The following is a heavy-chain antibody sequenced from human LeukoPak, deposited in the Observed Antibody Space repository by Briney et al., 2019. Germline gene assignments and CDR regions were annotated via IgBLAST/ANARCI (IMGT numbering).Heavy chain of an antibody. CDR2: ISSSSSYI. V-gene: IGHV3-21*01. D-gene: IGHD6-13*01. J-gene: IGHJ4*02. CDR3: ASLDPSTSGGSWYGRNY. CDR1: GFTFSSYS. Sequence: PGGSLRLSCAASGFTFSSYSMNWVRQAPGKGLEWVSSISSSSSYIYYADSVKGRFTISRDNAKNSLYLQMNSLRAEDTAVYYCASLDPSTSGGSWYGRNYWGQGTLVTVSS.